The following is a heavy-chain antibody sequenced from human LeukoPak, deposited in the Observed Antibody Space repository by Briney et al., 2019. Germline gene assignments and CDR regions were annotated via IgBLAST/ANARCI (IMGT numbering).Heavy chain of an antibody. CDR1: VYSFTNCG. V-gene: IGHV1-18*01. J-gene: IGHJ4*02. CDR3: ARDASTSASDF. D-gene: IGHD6-6*01. Sequence: GASVKVSCKASVYSFTNCGISWVRQAPGQGLEWMGWIRPYSGNTNYAQKLQDRVTMTTDTSTSTAYMELRRLRSDDTAMYYCARDASTSASDFWGQGTLVTVSS. CDR2: IRPYSGNT.